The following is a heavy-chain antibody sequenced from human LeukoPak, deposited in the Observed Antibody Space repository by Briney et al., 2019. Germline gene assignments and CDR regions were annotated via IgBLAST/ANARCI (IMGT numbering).Heavy chain of an antibody. V-gene: IGHV3-33*01. D-gene: IGHD2-2*01. CDR3: ARDLYCSSTSCSQTFDY. J-gene: IGHJ4*02. CDR1: GFTFSSYG. Sequence: GGSLRLSGAASGFTFSSYGMHWVRQAPGKGLEWVAVIWYDGSNKYYADSVQGRFTISRDNSKNTLYLQMNSLRAEDTAVYYCARDLYCSSTSCSQTFDYWGQGTLVTVSS. CDR2: IWYDGSNK.